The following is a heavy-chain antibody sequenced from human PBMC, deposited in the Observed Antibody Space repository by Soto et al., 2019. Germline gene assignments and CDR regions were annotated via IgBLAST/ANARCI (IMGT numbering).Heavy chain of an antibody. Sequence: SETLSLTCTVSGASISGFYWSWIRKSAGKGLEWIGRIYATGTTDYNPSLKSRVMMSVDTSKKQFSMKLRSVTAADTAVYYCVRDGTKTLRDWFDPWGQG. J-gene: IGHJ5*02. CDR1: GASISGFY. CDR3: VRDGTKTLRDWFDP. D-gene: IGHD1-1*01. V-gene: IGHV4-4*07. CDR2: IYATGTT.